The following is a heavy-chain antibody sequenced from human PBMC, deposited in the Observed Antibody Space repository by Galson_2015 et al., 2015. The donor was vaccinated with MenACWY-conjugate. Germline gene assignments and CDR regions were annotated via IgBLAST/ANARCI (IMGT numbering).Heavy chain of an antibody. Sequence: SLRLSCAASGFTFSSYWMHWVRQAPGKGLVWVSRINSDGSSTSYADSVKGRFTISRDNAKNTLYLQMNSLRAEDTAVYYCARDRLLDNRWFDPWGQGTLVTVSS. CDR3: ARDRLLDNRWFDP. D-gene: IGHD1-26*01. CDR2: INSDGSST. J-gene: IGHJ5*02. CDR1: GFTFSSYW. V-gene: IGHV3-74*01.